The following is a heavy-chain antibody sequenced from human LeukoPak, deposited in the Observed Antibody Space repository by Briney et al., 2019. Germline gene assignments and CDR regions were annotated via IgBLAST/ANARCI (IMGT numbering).Heavy chain of an antibody. V-gene: IGHV4-59*01. CDR2: IYYSEST. Sequence: SETLSLTCTVSGDSISSYYWSWIRQPPRKGLEWIGYIYYSESTNYNPSLQRQVTISIATSKNQFSLRLSSVITADTAVYYCASEYDSSGYGGYFDYWGQGTMVTVSS. J-gene: IGHJ4*02. CDR3: ASEYDSSGYGGYFDY. CDR1: GDSISSYY. D-gene: IGHD3-22*01.